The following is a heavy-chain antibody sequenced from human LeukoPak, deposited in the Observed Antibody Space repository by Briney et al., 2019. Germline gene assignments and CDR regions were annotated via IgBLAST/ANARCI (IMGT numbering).Heavy chain of an antibody. J-gene: IGHJ4*02. D-gene: IGHD6-13*01. Sequence: GGSLRLSCAASGFTFSSYGMHWVRQAPGKGLEWVAVIWYDGSNKYYADSVKGRFTISRDNSKNTLYLQMNSLRAEDTAVYYCAREGYSSSLSSFDYWGQGTLVTVSS. V-gene: IGHV3-33*01. CDR2: IWYDGSNK. CDR3: AREGYSSSLSSFDY. CDR1: GFTFSSYG.